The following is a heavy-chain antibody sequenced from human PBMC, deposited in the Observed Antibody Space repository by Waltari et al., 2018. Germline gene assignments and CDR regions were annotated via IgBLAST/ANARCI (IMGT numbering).Heavy chain of an antibody. Sequence: QVQLVQSGAEVQKPGASLMVSCKASGYTFTDYYIHWGRQAPGQGLEWMGWINPNSGDTNFAQNFQGRLTMTRDTSITTASMELNRLRSDDTAVYFCARVANYYDFDYWGQGTLVTVSS. CDR3: ARVANYYDFDY. D-gene: IGHD3-10*01. V-gene: IGHV1-2*02. CDR1: GYTFTDYY. J-gene: IGHJ4*02. CDR2: INPNSGDT.